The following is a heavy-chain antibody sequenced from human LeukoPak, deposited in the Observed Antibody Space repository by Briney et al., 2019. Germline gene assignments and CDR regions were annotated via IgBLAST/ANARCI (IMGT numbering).Heavy chain of an antibody. Sequence: GGSLRLSCAASGFTFSSYSMNWVRQAPGKGLEWVSSISSSSSYIYYADSVRGRFTISRDNAKNSLYLQMNSLRAEDTAVYYCARYALELRSYYFDYWGQGTLVTVSS. CDR1: GFTFSSYS. V-gene: IGHV3-21*01. J-gene: IGHJ4*02. D-gene: IGHD1-7*01. CDR2: ISSSSSYI. CDR3: ARYALELRSYYFDY.